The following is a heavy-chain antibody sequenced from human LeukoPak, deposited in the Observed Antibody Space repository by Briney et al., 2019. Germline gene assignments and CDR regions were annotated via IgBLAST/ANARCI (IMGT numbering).Heavy chain of an antibody. D-gene: IGHD6-13*01. CDR3: AKDRGLLKSSSXLACNY. V-gene: IGHV3-74*01. Sequence: GGSLRLSCAASGFTFSSYWMHWVRQAPGKGLVWVSRIKSDGSSTTYADSVKGRFTISRDNAKNSLYLQMNSLRAEDTALYYCAKDRGLLKSSSXLACNYWGQGXLXTXSS. J-gene: IGHJ4*02. CDR2: IKSDGSST. CDR1: GFTFSSYW.